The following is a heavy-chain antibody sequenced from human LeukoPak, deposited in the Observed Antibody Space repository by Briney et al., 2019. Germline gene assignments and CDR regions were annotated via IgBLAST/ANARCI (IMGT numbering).Heavy chain of an antibody. CDR2: IYYSGST. CDR1: GGSISSYN. V-gene: IGHV4-59*01. D-gene: IGHD3-3*01. CDR3: ARSRGMYYDFWSGLNFDY. Sequence: SETLSLTCTVSGGSISSYNWSWIRQPPGKGLEWIGYIYYSGSTNYNPSLKSRVTISVDTSKNQFSLKLSSVTAADTAVYYCARSRGMYYDFWSGLNFDYWGQGTLVTVSS. J-gene: IGHJ4*02.